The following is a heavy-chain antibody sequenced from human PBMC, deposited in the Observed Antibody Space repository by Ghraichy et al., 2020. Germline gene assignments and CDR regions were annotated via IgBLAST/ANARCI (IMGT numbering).Heavy chain of an antibody. V-gene: IGHV4-4*02. J-gene: IGHJ6*02. CDR1: GGSISSSNW. CDR2: IYHSGST. D-gene: IGHD1-26*01. Sequence: SETLSLTCAVSGGSISSSNWWSWVRQPPGKGLEWIGEIYHSGSTNYNPSLKSRVTISVDKSKNQFSLKLSSVTAADTAVYYCARDRWEPNPRYYYYGMDVWGQGTTVTVSS. CDR3: ARDRWEPNPRYYYYGMDV.